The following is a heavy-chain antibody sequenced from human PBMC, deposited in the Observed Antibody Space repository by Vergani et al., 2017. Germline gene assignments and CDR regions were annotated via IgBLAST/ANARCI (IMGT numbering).Heavy chain of an antibody. CDR1: GFSFGSYG. Sequence: QVQLVESGGNVVQSGTSLRLSCAASGFSFGSYGMHWVRQSPGKGLEWVAFIRYDGSNKYYADSVKGRFTISRDNSKNTLYLQMNSLRAEDTAVYYCAKRFGREGGVMDVWGQGTTVTVSS. CDR2: IRYDGSNK. V-gene: IGHV3-30*02. J-gene: IGHJ6*02. CDR3: AKRFGREGGVMDV. D-gene: IGHD5-24*01.